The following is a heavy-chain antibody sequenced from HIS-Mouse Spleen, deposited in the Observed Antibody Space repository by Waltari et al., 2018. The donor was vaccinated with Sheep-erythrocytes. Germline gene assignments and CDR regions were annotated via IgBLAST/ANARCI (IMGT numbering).Heavy chain of an antibody. Sequence: EVQLVESGGGLVKPGGSLRLSCAASGFTFSSYSMNWVRQAPGKGLEWVSSISSSSVYIYYADSVKGRLTIPRDNAKNSMYLQMNSLRAEDTAVYYCARVASGATFDYWGQGTLVTVSS. CDR1: GFTFSSYS. J-gene: IGHJ4*02. CDR2: ISSSSVYI. CDR3: ARVASGATFDY. D-gene: IGHD1-26*01. V-gene: IGHV3-21*01.